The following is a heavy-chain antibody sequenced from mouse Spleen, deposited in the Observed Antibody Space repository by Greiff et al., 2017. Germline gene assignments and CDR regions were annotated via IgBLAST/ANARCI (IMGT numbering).Heavy chain of an antibody. V-gene: IGHV2-9-1*01. CDR2: IWTGGGT. CDR3: ARNYRRTTVVGQDYAMDY. Sequence: QVQLKESGPGLVAPSQSLSITCTVSGFSLTSYAISWVRQPPGKGLEWLGVIWTGGGTNYNSALKSRLSISKDNSKSQVFLKMNSLQTDDTARYYCARNYRRTTVVGQDYAMDYWGQGTSVTVSS. D-gene: IGHD1-1*01. CDR1: GFSLTSYA. J-gene: IGHJ4*01.